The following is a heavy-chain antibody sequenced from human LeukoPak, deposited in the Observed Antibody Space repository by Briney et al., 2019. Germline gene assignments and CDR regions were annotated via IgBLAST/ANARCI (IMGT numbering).Heavy chain of an antibody. CDR1: GFTFSSYW. V-gene: IGHV3-74*01. D-gene: IGHD3-9*01. Sequence: GGTLRLSCAASGFTFSSYWMHWVRQAPGKGLVWVSRINSDGSSTSYADSVKGRFTISRDNAKNTLYLQMNSLRAEDTAVYYCARGSLDYDILTGYYTGFRLDYWGQGTLVTVSS. CDR2: INSDGSST. CDR3: ARGSLDYDILTGYYTGFRLDY. J-gene: IGHJ4*02.